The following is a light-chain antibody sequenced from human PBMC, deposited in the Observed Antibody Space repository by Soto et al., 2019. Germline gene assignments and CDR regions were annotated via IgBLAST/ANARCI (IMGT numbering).Light chain of an antibody. J-gene: IGKJ5*01. Sequence: EIVLTQSQATLSLSPGEIATLSCRASQSVSSYLAWYQQKPGQAPRLLIYDAYNRATGIPARFSGSGSGTDFTLTISSLEPEDFALYYCQQRTHWAITFGQGTRLEL. CDR3: QQRTHWAIT. CDR2: DAY. CDR1: QSVSSY. V-gene: IGKV3-11*01.